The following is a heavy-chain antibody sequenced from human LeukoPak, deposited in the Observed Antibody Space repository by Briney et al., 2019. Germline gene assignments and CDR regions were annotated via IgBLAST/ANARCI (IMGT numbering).Heavy chain of an antibody. CDR1: GGSISSGSYY. V-gene: IGHV4-61*10. CDR3: ARVGGDSSSWYANFDY. Sequence: SETLSLTCTVSGGSISSGSYYWNWIRQRQPAGKGLEWIGHIQIGGSTNYNPSLKSRITISVDTSKNQFSLKLSSVTAADTAVYYCARVGGDSSSWYANFDYWGQGTLVTVSS. D-gene: IGHD6-13*01. CDR2: IQIGGST. J-gene: IGHJ4*02.